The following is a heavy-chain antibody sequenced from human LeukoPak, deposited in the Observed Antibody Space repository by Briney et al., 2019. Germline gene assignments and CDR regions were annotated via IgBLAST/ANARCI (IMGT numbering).Heavy chain of an antibody. CDR2: IKQDGSKK. D-gene: IGHD5-24*01. V-gene: IGHV3-7*04. J-gene: IGHJ4*02. Sequence: GGSLRLSCVASGFPFSSYWMTWVRQAPGEGLEWVANIKQDGSKKSYVDSVKGRFTISRDNAKNSLYLQMSSLRAEDTAIYYCTRVGYIDEGIDYWGQGTLVTVSS. CDR1: GFPFSSYW. CDR3: TRVGYIDEGIDY.